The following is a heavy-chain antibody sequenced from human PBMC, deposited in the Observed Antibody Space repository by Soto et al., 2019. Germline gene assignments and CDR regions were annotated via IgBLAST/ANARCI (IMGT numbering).Heavy chain of an antibody. CDR1: GDSVSNNRAT. CDR3: SRDPPDSNSVFDF. J-gene: IGHJ4*02. CDR2: TYYRSKWIS. Sequence: SQTLSLTCAISGDSVSNNRATWNWIRQSPSGGLEWLGRTYYRSKWISDYAMSVKSRISINPGTSKNLISLHLNSVTPEDTAVYYCSRDPPDSNSVFDFWGQGTPVTVS. D-gene: IGHD2-15*01. V-gene: IGHV6-1*01.